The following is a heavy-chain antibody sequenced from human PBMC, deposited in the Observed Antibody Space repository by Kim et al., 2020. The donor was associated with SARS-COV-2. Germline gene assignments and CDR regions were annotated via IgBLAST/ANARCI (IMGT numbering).Heavy chain of an antibody. CDR1: GYSISSGYY. D-gene: IGHD6-19*01. Sequence: SETLSLTCTVSGYSISSGYYWGWIRQPPGKGLEWIGTIYHSGSTYYNPSLKSRVTISVDTSNNQFSLKLSSVTAADTAVYYCAGVDSSGFDYWGQGTLVTVSS. CDR3: AGVDSSGFDY. CDR2: IYHSGST. V-gene: IGHV4-38-2*02. J-gene: IGHJ4*02.